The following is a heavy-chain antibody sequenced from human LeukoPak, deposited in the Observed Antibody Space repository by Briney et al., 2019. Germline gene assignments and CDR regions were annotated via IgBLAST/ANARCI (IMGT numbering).Heavy chain of an antibody. D-gene: IGHD4-23*01. Sequence: SSETLSLTCTVSGGSISSYYWSWIRQPAGKGLEWIGRIYTSGSTNYNPSLKSRVTISVDTSKNQFSLKLSSVTAADTAVYYCARGSTVVKMEAFDIWGQGTMVTVSS. V-gene: IGHV4-4*07. CDR2: IYTSGST. CDR1: GGSISSYY. CDR3: ARGSTVVKMEAFDI. J-gene: IGHJ3*02.